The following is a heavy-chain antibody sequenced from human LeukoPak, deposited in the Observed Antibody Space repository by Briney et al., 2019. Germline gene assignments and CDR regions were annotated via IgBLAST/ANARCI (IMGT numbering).Heavy chain of an antibody. CDR2: IQTSGST. CDR3: AREYDPSTRYFDY. Sequence: SETLSLTCTVSGVSISSYYWSWIRQPAGKGLEWIGRIQTSGSTNSNPSLKSRLAMSIDTSKNQFSLKLNSVTAADTAVYYCAREYDPSTRYFDYWGKGTLVTVSS. J-gene: IGHJ4*02. V-gene: IGHV4-4*07. D-gene: IGHD3-3*01. CDR1: GVSISSYY.